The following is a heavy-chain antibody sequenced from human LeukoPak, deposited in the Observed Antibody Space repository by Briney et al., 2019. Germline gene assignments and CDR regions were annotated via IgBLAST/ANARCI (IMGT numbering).Heavy chain of an antibody. CDR1: GYTFTSYG. CDR2: FSAYNGNT. CDR3: ARVLPSGYSSGWYPPPDYMDV. J-gene: IGHJ6*03. V-gene: IGHV1-18*01. Sequence: ASVKVSCKASGYTFTSYGISWVRQAPGQGLEWMGWFSAYNGNTNYAQKLQGRVTMTTDTSTSTAYMELRSLRSNDTAVYYCARVLPSGYSSGWYPPPDYMDVWGKGTTVTVSS. D-gene: IGHD6-19*01.